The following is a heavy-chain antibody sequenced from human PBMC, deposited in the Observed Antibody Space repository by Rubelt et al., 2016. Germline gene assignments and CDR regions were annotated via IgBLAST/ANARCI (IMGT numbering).Heavy chain of an antibody. CDR2: INHSGST. V-gene: IGHV4-34*01. D-gene: IGHD4-17*01. CDR3: ARVYYGDYRNAFDI. CDR1: GGSFSGYY. J-gene: IGHJ3*02. Sequence: QVQLQQWGAGLLKPSETLSLTCAVYGGSFSGYYWSWIRQPPGKGLEWIGEINHSGSTNYNPSIKRRGNISVDTVKNQVARKLSSGTAADTAVYYWARVYYGDYRNAFDIWGQGTMVTVSS.